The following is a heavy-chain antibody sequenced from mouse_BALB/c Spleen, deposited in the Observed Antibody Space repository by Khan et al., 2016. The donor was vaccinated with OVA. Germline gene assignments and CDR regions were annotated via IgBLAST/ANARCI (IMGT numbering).Heavy chain of an antibody. CDR3: ARLEDK. Sequence: QVQLKESGPGLVAPSQSLSITLTVSGFSLTSYGVHWVRQPPGKGLEWLGVIWAGRCTNYKSAFMPRLRISKDNSKSQVFLKMNSLQTDDTAMYYCARLEDKWGQGTTLTVSS. J-gene: IGHJ2*01. CDR1: GFSLTSYG. CDR2: IWAGRCT. V-gene: IGHV2-9*02.